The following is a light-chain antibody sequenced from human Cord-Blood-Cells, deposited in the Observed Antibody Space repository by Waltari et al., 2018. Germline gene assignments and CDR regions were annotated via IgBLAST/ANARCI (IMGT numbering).Light chain of an antibody. Sequence: IVLTPSPATLSLSPADRATLPCRASQSVSSYLAWYQQKPGQTPRLLIYDASNRATSIPARFSGSGSGTDFTLTISSLEPEDCAVYYCQQRSNWPPLTFGGGTKVEIK. CDR3: QQRSNWPPLT. CDR2: DAS. J-gene: IGKJ4*01. CDR1: QSVSSY. V-gene: IGKV3-11*01.